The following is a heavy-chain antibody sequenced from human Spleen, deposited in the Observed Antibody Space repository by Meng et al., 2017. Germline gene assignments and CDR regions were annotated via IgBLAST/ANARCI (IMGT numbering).Heavy chain of an antibody. CDR3: ARARGGYDPYFFDF. CDR2: IKPQSGDT. Sequence: VQLVHSGAELKKPGASVRVSCKSSGYTFTAYSIHWVRQAPGQGLEWMGHIKPQSGDTLYAQKFQGRVSMTRDTSISTAYMDLSRLTSDDTAVYYCARARGGYDPYFFDFWGQGTLVTVSS. CDR1: GYTFTAYS. V-gene: IGHV1-2*06. J-gene: IGHJ4*02. D-gene: IGHD5-12*01.